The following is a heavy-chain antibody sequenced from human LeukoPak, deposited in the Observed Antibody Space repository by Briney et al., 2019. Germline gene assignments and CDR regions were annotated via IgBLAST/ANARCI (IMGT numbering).Heavy chain of an antibody. V-gene: IGHV4-34*01. J-gene: IGHJ4*02. D-gene: IGHD3-10*01. Sequence: SETLSLTCAVYGGSFSGYYWGWIRQPPGKGLEWIGEINHSGSTNYNPSLKSRVTISVDTSKNQFSLKLSSVTAADTAVYYCARGPSRADGSGANEDQDYWGQGTLVTVSS. CDR3: ARGPSRADGSGANEDQDY. CDR1: GGSFSGYY. CDR2: INHSGST.